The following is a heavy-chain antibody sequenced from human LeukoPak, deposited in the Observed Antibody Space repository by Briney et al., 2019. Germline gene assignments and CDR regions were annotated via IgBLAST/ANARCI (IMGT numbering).Heavy chain of an antibody. J-gene: IGHJ4*02. V-gene: IGHV3-30*02. CDR2: RRYHGSNK. CDR1: GFTFSSYG. D-gene: IGHD3-10*01. Sequence: GVSLRLSCAASGFTFSSYGMHWVRQAPGKGLEWVAFRRYHGSNKYYADSVKGRFTISRDNSKNTLYLQMNSLRAEDTAVYYCAKDRNLLWFGDVLSFDYWGQGTLVTVSS. CDR3: AKDRNLLWFGDVLSFDY.